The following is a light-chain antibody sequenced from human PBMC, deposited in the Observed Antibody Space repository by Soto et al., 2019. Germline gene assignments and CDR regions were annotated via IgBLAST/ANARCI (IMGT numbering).Light chain of an antibody. CDR2: DAS. CDR3: QQYNNWPPWT. J-gene: IGKJ1*01. Sequence: ILMTQSPATLSVSPGERATLSCRASQSVSNNLAWYQQKPGQAPRLLIYDASTRPTGIPARFSGSGSWTEFTLTISGLQSEDFAVYYCQQYNNWPPWTFGQGTKVEIK. CDR1: QSVSNN. V-gene: IGKV3-15*01.